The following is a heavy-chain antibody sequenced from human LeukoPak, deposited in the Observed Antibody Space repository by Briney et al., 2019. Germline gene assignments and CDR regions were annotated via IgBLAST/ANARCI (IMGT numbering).Heavy chain of an antibody. Sequence: PSETLSLTCNVSGDSISSYYWSWIRQPAGKGLEWIGRIYTSGSTNYNPSLKSRVTMSVDTSKNQFSLKLSSVTAADTAVYYCARDYYDSSGYYWWYFDYWGQGTLVTVFS. CDR1: GDSISSYY. J-gene: IGHJ4*02. CDR2: IYTSGST. D-gene: IGHD3-22*01. V-gene: IGHV4-4*07. CDR3: ARDYYDSSGYYWWYFDY.